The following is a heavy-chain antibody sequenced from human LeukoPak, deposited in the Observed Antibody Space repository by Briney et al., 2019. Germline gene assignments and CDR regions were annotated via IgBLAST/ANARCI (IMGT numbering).Heavy chain of an antibody. V-gene: IGHV4-31*03. CDR3: ARAGGGAYCGGDCYFDY. CDR1: GGSISSGGYY. J-gene: IGHJ4*02. Sequence: SETLSLTCTVSGGSISSGGYYWSWIRQHPGKGLEWIGYIHYGGSTYYNPSLKSRVTISIDTSKNQFSLQLSSVTAADTAVYYRARAGGGAYCGGDCYFDYWGQGTLVTVSS. D-gene: IGHD2-21*02. CDR2: IHYGGST.